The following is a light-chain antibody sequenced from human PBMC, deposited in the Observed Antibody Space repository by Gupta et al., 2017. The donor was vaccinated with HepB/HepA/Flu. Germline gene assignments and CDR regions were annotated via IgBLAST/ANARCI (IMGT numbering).Light chain of an antibody. CDR3: QQYYNLPRT. CDR1: QDISNY. V-gene: IGKV1-33*01. Sequence: DIQTTQSPSSLSASVGDRATITCQASQDISNYLNWYQQKPGKAPKLLIYAASNWETGVPSRFSGSGSGTDFTFTISSLQPEDIAAYYCQQYYNLPRTFGQGTKVDIK. J-gene: IGKJ3*01. CDR2: AAS.